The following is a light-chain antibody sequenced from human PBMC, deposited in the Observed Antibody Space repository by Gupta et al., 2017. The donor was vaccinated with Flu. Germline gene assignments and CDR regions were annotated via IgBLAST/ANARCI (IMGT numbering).Light chain of an antibody. CDR2: KDN. V-gene: IGLV3-25*03. CDR1: PLPKQF. J-gene: IGLJ2*01. Sequence: SYELTQSPSVLGSSGQTARITRSGDPLPKQFAYWYQQKPSQAPVLVIRKDNERPSGIPERFSGSSSGTTATLTISGVQAEDEADYYCQSADTTETYVVFGGGTKVTVL. CDR3: QSADTTETYVV.